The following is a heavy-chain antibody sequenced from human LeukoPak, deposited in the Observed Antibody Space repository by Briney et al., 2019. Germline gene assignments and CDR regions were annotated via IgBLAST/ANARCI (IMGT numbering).Heavy chain of an antibody. CDR3: ARVVRGDAYNYDY. D-gene: IGHD5-24*01. CDR2: IIPILGIA. J-gene: IGHJ4*02. CDR1: GGTFSSYA. Sequence: GASVKVSCKASGGTFSSYAISWVRQAPGQGLEWMGRIIPILGIANYAQKFQGRVTITADKSTSTAYMELSSLRSEDTAVYYCARVVRGDAYNYDYWGRGTLVTVSS. V-gene: IGHV1-69*04.